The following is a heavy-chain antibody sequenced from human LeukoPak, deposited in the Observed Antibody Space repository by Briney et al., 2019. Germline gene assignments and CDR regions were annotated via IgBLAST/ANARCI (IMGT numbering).Heavy chain of an antibody. CDR1: DCIFTNYG. CDR2: ISGFNGNT. J-gene: IGHJ4*02. D-gene: IGHD5-12*01. V-gene: IGHV1-18*01. Sequence: ASVKVSFKASDCIFTNYGISWMRQAPGQGLEWMGWISGFNGNTNCAQKFQGRVTMTTDTSPTTDYMELRSLTSDDTAVYYFARGGSGYDPYGAQGTLVTVSS. CDR3: ARGGSGYDPY.